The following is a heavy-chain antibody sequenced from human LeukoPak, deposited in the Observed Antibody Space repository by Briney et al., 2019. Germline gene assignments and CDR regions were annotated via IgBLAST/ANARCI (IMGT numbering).Heavy chain of an antibody. D-gene: IGHD1-26*01. CDR2: ISAYNGNT. CDR3: ARAYSGSYYYY. J-gene: IGHJ4*02. Sequence: GASVKVSCKDSGYTFTSYGISSGRQAPGQGLEWMGWISAYNGNTDYAQKFQGRVTMTTDTSTSTAYMEVRSLRSDDTAVYYCARAYSGSYYYYWGQGTLVTVSS. V-gene: IGHV1-18*01. CDR1: GYTFTSYG.